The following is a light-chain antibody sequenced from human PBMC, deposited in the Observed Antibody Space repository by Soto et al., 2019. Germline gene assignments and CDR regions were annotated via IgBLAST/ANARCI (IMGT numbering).Light chain of an antibody. J-gene: IGLJ3*02. V-gene: IGLV2-14*01. CDR2: EVS. Sequence: QSVLTQPASVSGSPGQSITISCTGTSSDVGAYNRVSWYQQYPGQAPKVIIYEVSNRPSGVSYRFSGSKSGNTASLTISGLQAEDEADYYCSSYVSGTSWVFGGGTKLTVL. CDR3: SSYVSGTSWV. CDR1: SSDVGAYNR.